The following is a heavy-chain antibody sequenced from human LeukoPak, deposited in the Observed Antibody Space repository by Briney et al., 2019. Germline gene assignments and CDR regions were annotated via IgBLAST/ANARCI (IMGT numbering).Heavy chain of an antibody. CDR3: AEELELRRGGVGYNYFGMDV. D-gene: IGHD1-7*01. J-gene: IGHJ6*02. Sequence: PGRSLRLSCAASGFTFSSYAMHWVRQAPGKGLEWVAVISYDGSNKYYADSVNGRFTISRDNSENTLYQQMNSLTAEDTTVYNCAEELELRRGGVGYNYFGMDVWGQGTTVTVS. CDR1: GFTFSSYA. V-gene: IGHV3-30-3*01. CDR2: ISYDGSNK.